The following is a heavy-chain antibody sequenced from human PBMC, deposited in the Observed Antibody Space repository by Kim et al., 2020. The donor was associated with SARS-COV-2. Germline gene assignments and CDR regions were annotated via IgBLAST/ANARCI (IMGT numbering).Heavy chain of an antibody. J-gene: IGHJ4*02. CDR3: AKSLIVGTATAMDF. D-gene: IGHD1-26*01. V-gene: IGHV3-23*01. CDR1: GFIFSRHG. Sequence: GGSLRLSCTASGFIFSRHGMSWVRRAPGKGLEWVSTISDRGGDTYYTDSVKGQFTISRDNFKNRIYLQMNRLRAEDSAIYYCAKSLIVGTATAMDFWGQGTLVTVSS. CDR2: ISDRGGDT.